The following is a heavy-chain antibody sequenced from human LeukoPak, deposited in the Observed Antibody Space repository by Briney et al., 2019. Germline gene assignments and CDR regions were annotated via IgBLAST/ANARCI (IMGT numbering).Heavy chain of an antibody. CDR3: ASSQWLASYYYYGMDV. J-gene: IGHJ6*02. CDR1: GGPISSYY. D-gene: IGHD5-12*01. Sequence: SETLSLTCTVSGGPISSYYWSWIRQPAGRGLEWIGRIYTSGSTNYNPSLKSRVTMSVDTSKNQLSLKLSSVTAADTAVYYCASSQWLASYYYYGMDVWGQGTTVTVSS. V-gene: IGHV4-4*07. CDR2: IYTSGST.